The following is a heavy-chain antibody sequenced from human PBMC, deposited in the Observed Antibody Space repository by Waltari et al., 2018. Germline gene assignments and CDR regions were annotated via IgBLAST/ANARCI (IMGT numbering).Heavy chain of an antibody. J-gene: IGHJ6*03. D-gene: IGHD2-15*01. CDR2: INHSGST. CDR3: ARGQYCSGGSCLFYYYYYMDV. Sequence: QVQLQQWGAGLLKPSETLSLTCAVYGGSFSGSYWSWISKPHGNGLEWIGEINHSGSTNYNPSLKSRVTISVDTSKNQFSLKLSSVTAADTAVYYCARGQYCSGGSCLFYYYYYMDVWGKGTTVTVSS. CDR1: GGSFSGSY. V-gene: IGHV4-34*01.